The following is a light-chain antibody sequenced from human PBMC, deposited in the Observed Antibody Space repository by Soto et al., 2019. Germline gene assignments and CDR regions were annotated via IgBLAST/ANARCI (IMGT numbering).Light chain of an antibody. CDR1: QSINNY. CDR2: DAS. CDR3: QYRGIWPPGAT. V-gene: IGKV3-11*01. Sequence: EIVLTQSPVTLSLSPGERATLSCRASQSINNYLAWYQQKPGQPPRLLIYDASNRATAIPVRFSGSGSGTDFTLTISSLDPEDSAVYYCQYRGIWPPGATFGGGTKVEIK. J-gene: IGKJ4*01.